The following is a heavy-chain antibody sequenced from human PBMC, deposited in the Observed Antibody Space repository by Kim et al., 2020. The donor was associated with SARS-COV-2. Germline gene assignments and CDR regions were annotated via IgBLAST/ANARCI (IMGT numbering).Heavy chain of an antibody. Sequence: GSEKYYVDSVKGRFTISRDNAKNSLYLQMNSLRAEDTAVYYCARGDGLGYWGQGTLVTVSS. D-gene: IGHD3-16*01. CDR2: GSEK. V-gene: IGHV3-7*01. CDR3: ARGDGLGY. J-gene: IGHJ4*02.